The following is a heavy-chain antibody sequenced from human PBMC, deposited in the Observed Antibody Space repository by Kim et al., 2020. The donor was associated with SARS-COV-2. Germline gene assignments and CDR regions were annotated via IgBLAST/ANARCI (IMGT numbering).Heavy chain of an antibody. V-gene: IGHV3-7*03. J-gene: IGHJ6*02. CDR2: IKEDGREE. CDR3: ARESYGMDV. CDR1: GFTFRSYW. Sequence: GGSLRLSCAASGFTFRSYWMSWVRQAPGKGLEGVANIKEDGREESYVDSVKGRFTISRDNAKNSLYLQMNSRRAEDTAVYYCARESYGMDVWGHGTTVTVSS.